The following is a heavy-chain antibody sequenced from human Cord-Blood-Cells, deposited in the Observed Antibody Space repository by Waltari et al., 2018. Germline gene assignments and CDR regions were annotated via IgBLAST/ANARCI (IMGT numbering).Heavy chain of an antibody. D-gene: IGHD3-3*01. Sequence: QVQLVQSGAEVKKPGASVKVSCKASGYTFTSYDINWVRQDTGQGLEWMGWMNPNSGNTGYAQEFQGRVTITRNTSISTAYMELSSLRSEDTAVYDCARGGYDFWSGYFYWYFDLWGRGTLVTVSS. J-gene: IGHJ2*01. V-gene: IGHV1-8*03. CDR1: GYTFTSYD. CDR3: ARGGYDFWSGYFYWYFDL. CDR2: MNPNSGNT.